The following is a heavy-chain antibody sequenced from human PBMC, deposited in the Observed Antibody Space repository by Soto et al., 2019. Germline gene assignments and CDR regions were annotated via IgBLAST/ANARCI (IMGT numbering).Heavy chain of an antibody. CDR1: GGSINRGDFF. CDR2: IYNRGGT. D-gene: IGHD1-26*01. V-gene: IGHV4-31*11. J-gene: IGHJ4*02. CDR3: ATAPPGYFGPTAFDS. Sequence: QVQLQESGPGLVKPLQTLSLTCAVSGGSINRGDFFWNWIRQHPERGLEWIGYIYNRGGTFYNPSLENRLTISMDNSKNLCSLKLTSMTAAATAVYSCATAPPGYFGPTAFDSWGQGVLVTVSS.